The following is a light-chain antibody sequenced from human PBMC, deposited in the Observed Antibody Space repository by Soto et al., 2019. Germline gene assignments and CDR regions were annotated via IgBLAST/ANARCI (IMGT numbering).Light chain of an antibody. V-gene: IGKV1-5*01. J-gene: IGKJ1*01. CDR1: QSISSW. Sequence: DIQMTQSPSTLSASVGDRVTITCRASQSISSWLAWYQQKPGKVPKLLIYDASSLESGVPSRFSGSGSGTEFTLTISSLQPDDFATYYCQQYNSYSTFGQGTKGEIK. CDR2: DAS. CDR3: QQYNSYST.